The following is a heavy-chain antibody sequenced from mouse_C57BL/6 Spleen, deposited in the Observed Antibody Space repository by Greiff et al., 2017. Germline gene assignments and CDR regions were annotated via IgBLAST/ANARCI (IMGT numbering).Heavy chain of an antibody. CDR1: GYTFTSYG. CDR2: IYPRSGNT. J-gene: IGHJ2*01. CDR3: ARPYSSLNTLDY. Sequence: VQLQQSGAELARPGASVKLSCKASGYTFTSYGISWVKQRTGQGLEWIGEIYPRSGNTYYTEKFKGKATLTADKSSSTAYMELRSLTSEDSAVYFCARPYSSLNTLDYWGQGTTLTVSA. V-gene: IGHV1-81*01. D-gene: IGHD2-5*01.